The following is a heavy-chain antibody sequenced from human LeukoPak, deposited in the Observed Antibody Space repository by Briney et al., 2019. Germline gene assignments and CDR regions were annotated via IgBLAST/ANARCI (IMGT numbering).Heavy chain of an antibody. V-gene: IGHV1-2*02. CDR3: ARGDCSGGSCYSYGNHWFDP. Sequence: GASAKVSCKASGYTFTGYYMHWVRQAPGQGLEWMGWINPNSGGTNYAQKFQGRVTMTRDTSISTAYMELSRLRSDDTAVYYCARGDCSGGSCYSYGNHWFDPWGQGTLVTVSS. CDR2: INPNSGGT. CDR1: GYTFTGYY. D-gene: IGHD2-15*01. J-gene: IGHJ5*02.